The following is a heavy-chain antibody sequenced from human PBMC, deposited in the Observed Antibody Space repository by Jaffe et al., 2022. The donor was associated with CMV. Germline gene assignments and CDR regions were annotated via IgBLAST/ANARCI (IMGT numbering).Heavy chain of an antibody. J-gene: IGHJ4*02. V-gene: IGHV1-69*01. Sequence: QVQLVQSGAEVKKPGSSVKVSCKASGGTFSSYAISWVRQAPGQGLEWMGGIIPIFGTANYAQKFQGRVTITADESTSTAYMELSSLRSEDTAVYYCARGAAAAKFAEETRYYFDYWGQGTLVTVSS. CDR1: GGTFSSYA. CDR2: IIPIFGTA. CDR3: ARGAAAAKFAEETRYYFDY. D-gene: IGHD6-13*01.